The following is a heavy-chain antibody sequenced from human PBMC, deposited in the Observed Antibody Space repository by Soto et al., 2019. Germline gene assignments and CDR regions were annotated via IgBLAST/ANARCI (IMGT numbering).Heavy chain of an antibody. CDR3: ARDLYRSRDGMDV. Sequence: QVQLVESGGGVVQPGRSLRLSCAASGFTFSSYGMNWVRQAPGKGLEWVAVIWYDGSNKYYADSVKGRFSISRDNSKNTLYLQMNSLRAEDTAVYYCARDLYRSRDGMDVWGQGTTVTVSS. D-gene: IGHD3-16*02. CDR1: GFTFSSYG. J-gene: IGHJ6*02. V-gene: IGHV3-33*01. CDR2: IWYDGSNK.